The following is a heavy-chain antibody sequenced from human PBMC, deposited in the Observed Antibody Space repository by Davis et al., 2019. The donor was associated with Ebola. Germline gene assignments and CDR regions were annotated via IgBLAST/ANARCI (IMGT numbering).Heavy chain of an antibody. CDR3: ARDPGSSWYFMDV. Sequence: PGGSLRLSCAASGFTFSSYAMSWVRQAPGKGLEWVSAISHSGGGTFYADSVKGRFAISRDNSKNTLYLQMNSLRAEDTAVYYCARDPGSSWYFMDVWGKGTTVAVSS. CDR2: ISHSGGGT. J-gene: IGHJ6*04. D-gene: IGHD6-13*01. V-gene: IGHV3-23*01. CDR1: GFTFSSYA.